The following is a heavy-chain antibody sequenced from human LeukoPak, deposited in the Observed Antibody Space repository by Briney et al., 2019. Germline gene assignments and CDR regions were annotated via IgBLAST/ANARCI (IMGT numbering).Heavy chain of an antibody. D-gene: IGHD2-15*01. CDR3: ARDSLPGRYFDY. J-gene: IGHJ4*02. V-gene: IGHV3-21*01. CDR2: ISSSSSYI. CDR1: GFTFSSYS. Sequence: PGGSLRLSCAASGFTFSSYSMNWVRQAPGKGLEWVSSISSSSSYIYYADSVKGRFTISRGNAKNSLYLQMSSLRAEDTAVYYCARDSLPGRYFDYWGQGTLVTVSS.